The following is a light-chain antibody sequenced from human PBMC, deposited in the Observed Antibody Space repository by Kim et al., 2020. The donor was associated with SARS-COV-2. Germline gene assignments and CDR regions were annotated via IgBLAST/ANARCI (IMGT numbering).Light chain of an antibody. CDR1: SNDVGAYDH. CDR3: SSYATSTTWV. V-gene: IGLV2-14*04. J-gene: IGLJ3*02. CDR2: NVN. Sequence: GQSITISCTGRSNDVGAYDHGSWYQQHPDKVPKLLIFNVNGRPSGVSSRFSGSKSGNTASLTISDLQTEDEADYYCSSYATSTTWVFGGGTKVTVL.